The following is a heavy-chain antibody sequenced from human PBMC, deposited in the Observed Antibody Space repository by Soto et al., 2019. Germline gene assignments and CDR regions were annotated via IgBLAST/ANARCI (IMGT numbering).Heavy chain of an antibody. CDR1: GGSFSGYY. CDR2: INHSGST. Sequence: SETLSLTCAVYGGSFSGYYWSWIRQPPGKGLEWIGEINHSGSTNYNPSLKSRVTISVDTSKNQFSLKLSSVTAADTAVYYCARGRVVAATGGFDYWGQGTLVTVSS. V-gene: IGHV4-34*01. D-gene: IGHD2-15*01. CDR3: ARGRVVAATGGFDY. J-gene: IGHJ4*02.